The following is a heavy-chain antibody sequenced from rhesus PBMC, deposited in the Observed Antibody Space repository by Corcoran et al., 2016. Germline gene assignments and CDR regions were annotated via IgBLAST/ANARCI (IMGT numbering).Heavy chain of an antibody. J-gene: IGHJ4*01. CDR1: GFPLGAYF. V-gene: IGHV3-116*02. Sequence: EVRLVVSGGGFVQPGGSLGLSLAASGFPLGAYFRPGVRKAQGKGREWVVCIRKKAKCGTGEVDASVKGRFTISRDESKSIASLQMNSLKTEDTAVYYCARQVAGGIDYFDYWGQGLLVTVSS. D-gene: IGHD6-37*01. CDR3: ARQVAGGIDYFDY. CDR2: IRKKAKCGTG.